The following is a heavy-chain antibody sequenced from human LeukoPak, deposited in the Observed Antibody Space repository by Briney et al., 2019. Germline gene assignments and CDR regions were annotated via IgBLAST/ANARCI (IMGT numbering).Heavy chain of an antibody. V-gene: IGHV4-34*01. D-gene: IGHD2-15*01. Sequence: SETLSLTCAVYGGSFTNYYWSWIRQPPGKGLEWIGEIKHDGSTNYNPSLKSRVIMSLDTSKNQFFLNLNSVTAADTAVYYCARGFSGVVARDWGQGTLVTVSS. CDR3: ARGFSGVVARD. J-gene: IGHJ4*02. CDR2: IKHDGST. CDR1: GGSFTNYY.